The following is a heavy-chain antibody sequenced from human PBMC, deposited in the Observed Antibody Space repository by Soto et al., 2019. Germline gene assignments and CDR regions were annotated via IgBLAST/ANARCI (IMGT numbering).Heavy chain of an antibody. J-gene: IGHJ6*04. V-gene: IGHV5-51*01. D-gene: IGHD5-12*01. CDR3: ARRGYSGYESDYYYSGMDV. CDR1: GYSFTSYW. CDR2: IYPGDSDT. Sequence: GESLKISCKGSGYSFTSYWIGWVRQMPGKGLEWMGIIYPGDSDTRYSPSFQGQVTISADKSISTAYLQWSSLKASDTAMYYCARRGYSGYESDYYYSGMDVWGKGTTVTVSS.